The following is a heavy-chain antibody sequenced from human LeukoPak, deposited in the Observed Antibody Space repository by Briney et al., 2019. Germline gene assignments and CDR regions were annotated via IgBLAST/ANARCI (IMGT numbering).Heavy chain of an antibody. D-gene: IGHD6-6*01. CDR1: GYTFNGYY. Sequence: ASVKVSCKASGYTFNGYYMHWVRRAPGQGLEWMGWINPNSGGTNYAQKFQGRVTMTRDTSISTAYMELSRLRSDDTAVYYCARSIAARPDFDYWGQGTLVTVSS. J-gene: IGHJ4*02. V-gene: IGHV1-2*02. CDR3: ARSIAARPDFDY. CDR2: INPNSGGT.